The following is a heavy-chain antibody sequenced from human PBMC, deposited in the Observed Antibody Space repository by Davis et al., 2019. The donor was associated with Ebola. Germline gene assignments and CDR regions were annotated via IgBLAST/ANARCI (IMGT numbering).Heavy chain of an antibody. D-gene: IGHD4-17*01. J-gene: IGHJ5*02. V-gene: IGHV3-23*01. Sequence: PSETLSLTCPASGSTFSSYAMSWVRQAPGKGLEWVSSISVRSITYHADSVKGRFTISRDNSKNTLYLQMNSLRAEDTAVYYCAKVHPPTTVTTGWFDPWGQGTLVTVSS. CDR2: ISVRSIT. CDR1: GSTFSSYA. CDR3: AKVHPPTTVTTGWFDP.